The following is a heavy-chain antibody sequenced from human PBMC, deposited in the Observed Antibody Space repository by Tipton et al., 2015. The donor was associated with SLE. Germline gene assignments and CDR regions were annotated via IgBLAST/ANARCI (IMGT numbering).Heavy chain of an antibody. CDR1: GFTFSSND. D-gene: IGHD2-8*01. CDR3: ARGGPGVGFFDY. Sequence: SLRLSCAASGFTFSSNDMHWVRQAPGKGLEWVAFIRSYGSNTYHADSVQGRFTISRDNSKNTLSLQMNSLRVDDTAVYFCARGGPGVGFFDYWGQGTLVTVSS. CDR2: IRSYGSNT. V-gene: IGHV3-30*02. J-gene: IGHJ4*02.